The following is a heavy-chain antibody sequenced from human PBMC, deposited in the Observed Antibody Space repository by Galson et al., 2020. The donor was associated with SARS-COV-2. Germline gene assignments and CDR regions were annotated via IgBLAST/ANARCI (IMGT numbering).Heavy chain of an antibody. CDR2: ISGYGAST. CDR3: ARDRASGGWGYDGFDI. CDR1: GFTFNSYA. J-gene: IGHJ3*02. Sequence: GGSLRLSCEASGFTFNSYAMHWVRQAPGKGLEYVSAISGYGASTYYANSVKGRFTISRDNSKNTLYLQMGSLRAEDTAEYYCARDRASGGWGYDGFDIWGQGTMVAVSS. D-gene: IGHD6-19*01. V-gene: IGHV3-64*01.